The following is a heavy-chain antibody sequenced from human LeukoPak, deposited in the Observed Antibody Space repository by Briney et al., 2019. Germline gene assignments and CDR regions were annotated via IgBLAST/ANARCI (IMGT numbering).Heavy chain of an antibody. CDR3: AKVIRVGATRFDGLDY. CDR1: GYTFSSYG. Sequence: GGSLRLSCAASGYTFSSYGMSWVRQAAGKEVEGVSAISGSGGSTHYAPSVKGQFTISRDNSKNPLYLQMNSLRAEDTAVYYCAKVIRVGATRFDGLDYWGQGTLVTVSS. V-gene: IGHV3-23*01. J-gene: IGHJ4*02. D-gene: IGHD1-26*01. CDR2: ISGSGGST.